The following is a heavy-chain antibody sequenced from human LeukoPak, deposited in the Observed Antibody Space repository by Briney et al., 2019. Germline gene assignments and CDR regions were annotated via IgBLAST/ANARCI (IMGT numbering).Heavy chain of an antibody. V-gene: IGHV4-38-2*01. CDR3: ARNRSVTTTPGFDH. D-gene: IGHD4-17*01. CDR2: IYHSGST. Sequence: SETLSLTCAVSGYSIRSGDYWGWIRQSPGKGLEWIGSIYHSGSTHYNPSLKRRVTISVDKSKNQFSLMLSSVTAADTAVYYCARNRSVTTTPGFDHWGQGTLVTVSS. CDR1: GYSIRSGDY. J-gene: IGHJ4*02.